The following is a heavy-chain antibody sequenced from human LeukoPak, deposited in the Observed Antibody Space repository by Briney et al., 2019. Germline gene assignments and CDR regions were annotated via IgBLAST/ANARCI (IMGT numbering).Heavy chain of an antibody. J-gene: IGHJ6*03. V-gene: IGHV1-69*13. Sequence: SVKVSCEASGGTFSSYAISWVRQAPGQGLEWMGGIIPIFGTANYAQKFQGRVTITADESTSTAYMELSSLRAEDTAVYYCARSTTVTDSARGGYYYMDVWGKGTTVTISS. CDR2: IIPIFGTA. CDR1: GGTFSSYA. CDR3: ARSTTVTDSARGGYYYMDV. D-gene: IGHD4-17*01.